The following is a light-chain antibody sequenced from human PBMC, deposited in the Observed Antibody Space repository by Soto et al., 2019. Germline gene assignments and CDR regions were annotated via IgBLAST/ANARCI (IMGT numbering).Light chain of an antibody. Sequence: QSVLTQAPSASGSPGQSVTISCTGTSRDVGGYNWVSWYQQHPGKAPKFMIYEVSRRPSGVPDRFSGSKSGNTASLTISGLQTADEADYYCASYAGSNNPVIFGGGTKLTVL. CDR1: SRDVGGYNW. J-gene: IGLJ2*01. CDR3: ASYAGSNNPVI. CDR2: EVS. V-gene: IGLV2-8*01.